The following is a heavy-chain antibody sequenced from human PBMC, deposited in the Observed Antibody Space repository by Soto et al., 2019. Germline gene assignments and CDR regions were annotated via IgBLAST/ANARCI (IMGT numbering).Heavy chain of an antibody. CDR2: ISTYNGNT. V-gene: IGHV1-18*01. D-gene: IGHD3-9*01. Sequence: ASVKVSCKASGYTFTSYGISWVRQAPGQGLEWMGWISTYNGNTNYAQKIQGRVTMTTDTSTRTAYMELRSLRSDDTDVYYCARGANFYYDIFYFDYWGQGTLVTVSS. CDR1: GYTFTSYG. CDR3: ARGANFYYDIFYFDY. J-gene: IGHJ4*02.